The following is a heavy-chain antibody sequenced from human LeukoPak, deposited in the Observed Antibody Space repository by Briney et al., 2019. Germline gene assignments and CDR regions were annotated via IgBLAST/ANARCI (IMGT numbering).Heavy chain of an antibody. Sequence: SETLSLTCTVSGGSISSYYWSWIRQPPGKGLEYIGNIYYTGSTYYNPSLKSRVIISLDTSKNQFSLRLTSVTAADTAVYYCARKRGAFPSLWGPGTMVTVSS. CDR3: ARKRGAFPSL. J-gene: IGHJ3*01. CDR2: IYYTGST. D-gene: IGHD2/OR15-2a*01. CDR1: GGSISSYY. V-gene: IGHV4-59*12.